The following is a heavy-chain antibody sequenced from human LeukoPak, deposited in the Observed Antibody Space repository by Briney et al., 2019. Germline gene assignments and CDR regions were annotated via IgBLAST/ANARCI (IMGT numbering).Heavy chain of an antibody. CDR3: ARHKGRTLLSSSCGNWFDP. CDR2: IYYSGST. D-gene: IGHD6-6*01. Sequence: SETLSLTCTVSGGSISSSSYYWGWIRQPPGKGLEWIGSIYYSGSTYYNPSLKSRVTISVDTSKNQFSLKLSSVTAADTAVYYCARHKGRTLLSSSCGNWFDPWGQGTLVTVSS. CDR1: GGSISSSSYY. J-gene: IGHJ5*02. V-gene: IGHV4-39*01.